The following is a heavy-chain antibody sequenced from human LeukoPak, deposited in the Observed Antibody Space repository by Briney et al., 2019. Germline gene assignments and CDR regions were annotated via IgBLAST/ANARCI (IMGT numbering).Heavy chain of an antibody. D-gene: IGHD2-15*01. CDR1: GFTVSSNY. Sequence: PGGSLRLSCAASGFTVSSNYMSWVRQAPGKGLEWVSVIYSGGSTYYADSVKGRFTISRDNSKNTLYLQMNSLRAEDTAVYYCAREYPLGYCSGGSCYSENYWGQGTLVTVSS. CDR3: AREYPLGYCSGGSCYSENY. V-gene: IGHV3-53*01. CDR2: IYSGGST. J-gene: IGHJ4*02.